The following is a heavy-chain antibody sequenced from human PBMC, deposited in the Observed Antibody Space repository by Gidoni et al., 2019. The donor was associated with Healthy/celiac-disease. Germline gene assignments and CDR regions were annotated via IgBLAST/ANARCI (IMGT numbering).Heavy chain of an antibody. CDR2: IIPILGIA. CDR1: GGTFSSYA. Sequence: QVQLVQSGAEVKKPGSSVKVSCKASGGTFSSYAISWVRQAPGQGLEWMGRIIPILGIANYAQKFQGRVTITADKSTSTAYMELSSLRSEDTAVYYCARDRVGATRAVAFDIWGQGTMVTVSS. D-gene: IGHD1-26*01. V-gene: IGHV1-69*04. J-gene: IGHJ3*02. CDR3: ARDRVGATRAVAFDI.